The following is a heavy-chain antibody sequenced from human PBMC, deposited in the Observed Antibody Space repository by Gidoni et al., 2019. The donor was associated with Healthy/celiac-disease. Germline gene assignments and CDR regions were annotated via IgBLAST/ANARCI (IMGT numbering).Heavy chain of an antibody. CDR3: ARALGGYYYYYYMDV. CDR1: GYPFTSYA. J-gene: IGHJ6*03. Sequence: QVQLVQSGAEVKKPGASVKVSCKASGYPFTSYAMHWGRQAPGQRLEWMGWINAGNGNTKYSQKFQGRVSITRDTSASTAYMELSSLRSEDTAVYYCARALGGYYYYYYMDVWGKGTTVTVSS. CDR2: INAGNGNT. D-gene: IGHD3-3*01. V-gene: IGHV1-3*01.